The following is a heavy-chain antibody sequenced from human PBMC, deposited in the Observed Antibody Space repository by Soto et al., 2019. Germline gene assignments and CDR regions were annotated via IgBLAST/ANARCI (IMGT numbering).Heavy chain of an antibody. CDR3: AKSXWDCSGGSCYWGYYFDY. CDR1: GFTFSSYA. V-gene: IGHV3-23*01. J-gene: IGHJ4*02. D-gene: IGHD2-15*01. Sequence: GGSLRLSCAASGFTFSSYAMSWVRQAPGKELEWVTAISGSGDSTYNPEPVKGRFTIYNDNSKNMQQQQRNSMHAEDTDVYYCAKSXWDCSGGSCYWGYYFDYWGQGTLVTVSS. CDR2: ISGSGDST.